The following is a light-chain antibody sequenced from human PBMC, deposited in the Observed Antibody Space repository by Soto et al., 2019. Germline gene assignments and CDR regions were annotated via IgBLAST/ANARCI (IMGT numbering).Light chain of an antibody. CDR3: SSYASSSTPLYV. J-gene: IGLJ1*01. Sequence: QSVLTQPASVSGSPGQSITISRAGTRSDVGAYNYVSWYQQHPGKAPKLLIYDVSNRPSGVSNRFSGSKSGNTASLTISGLQAEDEADYYCSSYASSSTPLYVFGTGTKVTVL. V-gene: IGLV2-14*01. CDR1: RSDVGAYNY. CDR2: DVS.